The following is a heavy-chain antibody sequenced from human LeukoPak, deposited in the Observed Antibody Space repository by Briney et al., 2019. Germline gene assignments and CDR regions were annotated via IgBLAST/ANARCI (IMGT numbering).Heavy chain of an antibody. V-gene: IGHV4-38-2*02. Sequence: PSETLSLTCTVSGYSISSGYYWGWIRQPPGKGLEWIGSIYHSGSTYYNPSLKSRVTISVDTSKNQFSLKLSSVTAADTAVYYCARVKGYDFWSGYLARFDYWGQGTLVTVSS. CDR3: ARVKGYDFWSGYLARFDY. CDR1: GYSISSGYY. J-gene: IGHJ4*02. D-gene: IGHD3-3*01. CDR2: IYHSGST.